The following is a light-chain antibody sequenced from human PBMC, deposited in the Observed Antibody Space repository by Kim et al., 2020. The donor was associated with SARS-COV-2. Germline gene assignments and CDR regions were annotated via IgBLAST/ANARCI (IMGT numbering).Light chain of an antibody. CDR2: DVS. V-gene: IGLV2-11*01. CDR1: SSDVSGYNY. CDR3: CSYAGSYTFVV. J-gene: IGLJ2*01. Sequence: SVTISCAGTSSDVSGYNYVSWYQQHPGKAPKLMIYDVSKRPSGVPARFSGSKSGNTASLTISGLQAEDEADYYCCSYAGSYTFVVFGGGTQLTVL.